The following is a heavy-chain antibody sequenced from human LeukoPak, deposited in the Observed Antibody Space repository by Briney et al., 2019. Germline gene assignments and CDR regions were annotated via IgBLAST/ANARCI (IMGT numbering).Heavy chain of an antibody. V-gene: IGHV3-43*02. Sequence: GGSLRLSCAASGFTFKDYAVHWVRQAPGKGLEWVSLISGDGGTTFYGDSVKGRFTISRDNGKNSLYLQMNSLRTEDTAFYYCAKDIGERGYKDYWGQGTLVTVSS. J-gene: IGHJ4*02. D-gene: IGHD5-18*01. CDR3: AKDIGERGYKDY. CDR1: GFTFKDYA. CDR2: ISGDGGTT.